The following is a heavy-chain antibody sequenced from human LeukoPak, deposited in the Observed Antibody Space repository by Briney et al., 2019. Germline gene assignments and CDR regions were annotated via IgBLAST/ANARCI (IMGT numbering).Heavy chain of an antibody. V-gene: IGHV3-30*07. Sequence: GGSLRLSCAASGFTFSSYAMHWVRQAPGKGLEWVAVISYDGSNKYYADSVKGRFTISRDNAQSSLSLQMTDLRVEDTAVYYCARAKYDDSSYYFDSWGQGTLVTVSS. CDR2: ISYDGSNK. CDR3: ARAKYDDSSYYFDS. D-gene: IGHD4-17*01. J-gene: IGHJ4*02. CDR1: GFTFSSYA.